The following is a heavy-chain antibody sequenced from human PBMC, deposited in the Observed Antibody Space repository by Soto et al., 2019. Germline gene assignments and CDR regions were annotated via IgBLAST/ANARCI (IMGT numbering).Heavy chain of an antibody. V-gene: IGHV4-31*03. CDR1: GGSISSGCYY. CDR3: ASAGVVTARDAFDI. Sequence: SETLSLTCTVSGGSISSGCYYWSWIRQHPGKGLEWIGYIYYSGSTYYNPSLKSRVTISVDTSKNQFSLKLSSVTAADTAVYYCASAGVVTARDAFDIWGQGTMVTVSS. D-gene: IGHD2-21*02. CDR2: IYYSGST. J-gene: IGHJ3*02.